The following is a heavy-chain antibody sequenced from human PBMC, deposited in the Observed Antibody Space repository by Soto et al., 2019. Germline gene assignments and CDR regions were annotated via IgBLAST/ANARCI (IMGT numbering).Heavy chain of an antibody. CDR1: GFTVSSNY. CDR2: IYSGGST. Sequence: EVQLVESGGGLIRPGGSLRLSCAASGFTVSSNYMSWVRQAPGKGLEWVSVIYSGGSTYYADSVKGRFTISRDNSKNTLYLQMNSLRAEDTAVYYCARDPKLDYYDSSGYYVWGQGTLVTVSS. J-gene: IGHJ4*02. CDR3: ARDPKLDYYDSSGYYV. D-gene: IGHD3-22*01. V-gene: IGHV3-53*01.